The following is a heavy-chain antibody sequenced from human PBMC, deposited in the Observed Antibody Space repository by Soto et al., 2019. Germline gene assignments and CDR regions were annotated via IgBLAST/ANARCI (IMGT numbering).Heavy chain of an antibody. Sequence: EVQLVESGGGLVKPGGSLRLSCAASGFTFSSYSMHGVRQAPGKGLEWVSSISSSSSYIYYADSVKGRFTISRDNAKNSLYLQMNSLRAEDTAVYYGARTCGGDCFDFDYWGQGTLVTVSS. V-gene: IGHV3-21*01. CDR2: ISSSSSYI. CDR3: ARTCGGDCFDFDY. CDR1: GFTFSSYS. D-gene: IGHD2-21*02. J-gene: IGHJ4*02.